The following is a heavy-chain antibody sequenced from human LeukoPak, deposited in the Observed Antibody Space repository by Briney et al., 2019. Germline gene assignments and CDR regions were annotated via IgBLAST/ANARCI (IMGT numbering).Heavy chain of an antibody. D-gene: IGHD6-19*01. V-gene: IGHV3-48*03. Sequence: PGGSLRLSWAASGXIFSSYEMNWVRQAPGKGLEWVSYISSSGSTIYYADSVKGRFTISRDNAKNSLYLQMSSLRAEDTAVYYCARDGSYSSGYFDYWGQGTLVTVFS. CDR2: ISSSGSTI. CDR3: ARDGSYSSGYFDY. CDR1: GXIFSSYE. J-gene: IGHJ4*02.